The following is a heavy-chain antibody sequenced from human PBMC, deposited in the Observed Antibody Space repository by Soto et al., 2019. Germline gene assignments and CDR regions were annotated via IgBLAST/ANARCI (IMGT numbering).Heavy chain of an antibody. CDR2: IDPGGGST. CDR3: ARSFVSHYVGRADVFEM. J-gene: IGHJ3*02. V-gene: IGHV1-46*01. D-gene: IGHD3-10*02. CDR1: GYTFTSYH. Sequence: QVQLVQSGTEVKKPGASMNISCKASGYTFTSYHMHWVRQAPGQGLEWMGRIDPGGGSTSYAQNFQGRVIMTRDKSTSTVYMELNSLRLEDTAVYYCARSFVSHYVGRADVFEMWGQGTMVSVSS.